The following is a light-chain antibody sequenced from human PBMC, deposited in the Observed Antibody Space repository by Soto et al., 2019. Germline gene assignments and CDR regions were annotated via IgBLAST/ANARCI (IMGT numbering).Light chain of an antibody. CDR3: HQYDNSPWT. J-gene: IGKJ1*01. V-gene: IGKV3-20*01. CDR1: QSVSSSF. Sequence: EIVLTQSPGTLSLSPGERATLSCRASQSVSSSFLAWYQQKPGQAPRLLIYGASSRATGIPDRFSGSGSGTDFTLTSSRLEPEDFAVYYCHQYDNSPWTFGQGTKVEIK. CDR2: GAS.